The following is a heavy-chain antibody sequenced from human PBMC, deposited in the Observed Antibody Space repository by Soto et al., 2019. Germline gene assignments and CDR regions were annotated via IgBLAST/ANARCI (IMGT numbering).Heavy chain of an antibody. Sequence: QVQLVESGGGLVKPGGSLRLSCAASGFTFSDYYMNWIRQAPGKGLEWVSYISSSSRYTNYADSVKGRFTISRDNAKNSLYLQMNSLRAEDTAVYYCAREGRALLWYSGMDVWGQGTTVTVSS. V-gene: IGHV3-11*05. J-gene: IGHJ6*02. CDR2: ISSSSRYT. CDR3: AREGRALLWYSGMDV. CDR1: GFTFSDYY. D-gene: IGHD1-26*01.